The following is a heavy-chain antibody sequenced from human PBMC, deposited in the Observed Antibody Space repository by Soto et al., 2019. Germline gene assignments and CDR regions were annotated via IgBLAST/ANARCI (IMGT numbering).Heavy chain of an antibody. V-gene: IGHV1-3*01. CDR1: GYTFTSYA. D-gene: IGHD2-2*02. CDR2: INAGNGKT. Sequence: GASVKVSCKASGYTFTSYAMHWVRQAPGQRLEWMGWINAGNGKTKYSQKFQGRVTITRDTSASTAYMELSSLRSEDTAVYYCARDLYCTSTSCYTLRPYYYGMDVWGQGTTVTVSS. J-gene: IGHJ6*02. CDR3: ARDLYCTSTSCYTLRPYYYGMDV.